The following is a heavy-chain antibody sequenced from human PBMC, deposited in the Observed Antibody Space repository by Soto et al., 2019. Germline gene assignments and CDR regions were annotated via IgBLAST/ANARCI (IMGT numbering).Heavy chain of an antibody. D-gene: IGHD4-17*01. CDR2: ISYDGSNK. CDR3: AKVLPPMTTSSNHFLDY. Sequence: PAGSLRLSCAASGFTFSTYAIHWVRQAPGKGLEWVAVISYDGSNKFYADSVKGRFTIFRDNSKNTVHLQMNSLRAEDTAVYYCAKVLPPMTTSSNHFLDYWGQGTLVTVSS. V-gene: IGHV3-30*18. J-gene: IGHJ4*02. CDR1: GFTFSTYA.